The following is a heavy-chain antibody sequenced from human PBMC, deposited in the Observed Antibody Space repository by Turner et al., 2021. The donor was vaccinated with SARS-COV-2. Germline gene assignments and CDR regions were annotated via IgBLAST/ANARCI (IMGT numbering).Heavy chain of an antibody. Sequence: EVQLVESGGGLVQPGGSLRLSCAASGFTFRSYTMYWVRQDPGKGLGWVSSISSSSSYIYYADSVKGRFTISRDNAKNSLYLQMNSLRAEDTAVYYCARGTYYYDSVYSGTNWFDPWGQGTLVTVSS. CDR2: ISSSSSYI. CDR1: GFTFRSYT. J-gene: IGHJ5*02. CDR3: ARGTYYYDSVYSGTNWFDP. D-gene: IGHD3-22*01. V-gene: IGHV3-21*01.